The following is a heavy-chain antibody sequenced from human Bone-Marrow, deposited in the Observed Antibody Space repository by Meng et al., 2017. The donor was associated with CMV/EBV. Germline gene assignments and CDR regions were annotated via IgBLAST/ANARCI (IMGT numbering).Heavy chain of an antibody. V-gene: IGHV3-21*01. Sequence: GESLKISCAASGFTFSSYAMNWVRQAPGKGLEWVSSISSSSSYIYYADSVKGRFTISRDNSKNTLYLQMNSLRAEDTAVYYCARDPAMTTVAKGAFDIWGQGTMVTVSS. CDR2: ISSSSSYI. CDR3: ARDPAMTTVAKGAFDI. D-gene: IGHD4-23*01. J-gene: IGHJ3*02. CDR1: GFTFSSYA.